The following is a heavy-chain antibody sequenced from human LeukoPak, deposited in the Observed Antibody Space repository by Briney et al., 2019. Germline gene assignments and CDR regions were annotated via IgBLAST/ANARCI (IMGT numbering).Heavy chain of an antibody. Sequence: PGGSLRLSCAASGFTFSSYAMHWVRQAPGKGLEWVAVISYDGSNKYYADSVKGRFTISRDNSKNTLYLQMNSLRAEDTAVYYCANRNSFDYWGQGTLVTVSS. CDR3: ANRNSFDY. V-gene: IGHV3-30-3*01. CDR2: ISYDGSNK. CDR1: GFTFSSYA. J-gene: IGHJ4*02.